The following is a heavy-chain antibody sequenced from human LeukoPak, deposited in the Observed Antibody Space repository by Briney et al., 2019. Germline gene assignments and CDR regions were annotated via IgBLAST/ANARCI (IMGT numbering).Heavy chain of an antibody. D-gene: IGHD6-19*01. J-gene: IGHJ6*02. CDR1: GGSISSGGYY. V-gene: IGHV4-31*03. CDR2: IYYSGST. CDR3: ARDKTCPGLVPADYYYYYGMDV. Sequence: SETLSLTCTVSGGSISSGGYYWSWIRQHPGKGLEWIGYIYYSGSTYYNPSLKSRVTISVDTSKNQFSLKLSSVTAADTAVYYCARDKTCPGLVPADYYYYYGMDVWGQGTTVTVSS.